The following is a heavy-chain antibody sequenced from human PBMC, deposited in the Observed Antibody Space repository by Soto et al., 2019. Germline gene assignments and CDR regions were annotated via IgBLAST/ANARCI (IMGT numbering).Heavy chain of an antibody. CDR2: ISSSSSTI. D-gene: IGHD1-26*01. CDR1: GFTFSSYS. Sequence: GGSLRLSCAASGFTFSSYSMNWVRQAPGKGLEWVSYISSSSSTIYYADSVKGRFTISRDNAKNSLYLQMNSLRAEDTAVYYCARDLSTDYYYYYMDVWGKGTTVTVSS. CDR3: ARDLSTDYYYYYMDV. V-gene: IGHV3-48*01. J-gene: IGHJ6*03.